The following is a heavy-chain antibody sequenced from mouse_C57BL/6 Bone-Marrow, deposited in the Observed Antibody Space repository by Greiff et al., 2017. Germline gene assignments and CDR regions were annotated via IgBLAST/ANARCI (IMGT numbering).Heavy chain of an antibody. J-gene: IGHJ3*01. CDR3: AGDGGTGSFAY. V-gene: IGHV12-3*01. CDR2: ITHSGET. Sequence: VHLVESGPGLVKPSQSLFLTCSITGFPITSGYYWIWIRQSPGKPLEWMGYITHSGETFYNPSLQSPISITRETSKNQFFLQLNSVTTEDTAMYYCAGDGGTGSFAYWGQGTLVTVSA. D-gene: IGHD4-1*01. CDR1: GFPITSGYY.